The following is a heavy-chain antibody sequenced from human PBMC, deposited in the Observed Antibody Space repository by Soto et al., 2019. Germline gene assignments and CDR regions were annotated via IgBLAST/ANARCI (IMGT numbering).Heavy chain of an antibody. CDR2: IIPIFGTA. CDR1: GGTFSSYA. CDR3: ARFLRIAVAGILVF. Sequence: GASVKVSCKASGGTFSSYAISWVRQAPGQGLEWMGGIIPIFGTANYAQKFQGRVTITADESTSTAYMELSSLRSEDPAVYYCARFLRIAVAGILVFWGRGTLVSVSA. J-gene: IGHJ4*02. D-gene: IGHD6-19*01. V-gene: IGHV1-69*13.